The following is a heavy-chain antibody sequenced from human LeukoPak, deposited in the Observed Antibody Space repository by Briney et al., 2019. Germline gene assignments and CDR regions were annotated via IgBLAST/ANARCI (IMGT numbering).Heavy chain of an antibody. D-gene: IGHD3-22*01. CDR2: VHHTGKT. CDR3: ARDGGGYYDSSVYPGDY. Sequence: PSETLSLTCAVSGYSISSGYYWGWIRQPPGKGLEWIGNVHHTGKTDYNPSLKSRVTILVDTSKNQFSLRLSSVTAADTAVYYCARDGGGYYDSSVYPGDYWGRGTLVTVSS. V-gene: IGHV4-38-2*02. CDR1: GYSISSGYY. J-gene: IGHJ4*02.